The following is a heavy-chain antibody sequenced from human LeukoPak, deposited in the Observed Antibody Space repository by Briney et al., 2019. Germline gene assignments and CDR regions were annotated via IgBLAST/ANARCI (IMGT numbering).Heavy chain of an antibody. Sequence: SETLSLTCTVSGCSISSGYYWGWIRQPPGKGLEWIGSIYHSGSTYYNPSLKSRVTISVDTSKNQFSLKLSSVTAADTAVYYCARDRIQLWANFDYWGQGTLVTVSS. D-gene: IGHD5-18*01. CDR1: GCSISSGYY. J-gene: IGHJ4*02. CDR3: ARDRIQLWANFDY. CDR2: IYHSGST. V-gene: IGHV4-38-2*02.